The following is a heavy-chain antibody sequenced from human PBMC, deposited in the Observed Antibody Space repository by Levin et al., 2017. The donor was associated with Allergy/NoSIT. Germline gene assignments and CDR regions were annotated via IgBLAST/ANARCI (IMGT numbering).Heavy chain of an antibody. CDR2: IYYSGST. CDR3: ARRYMGGYSSSWYDY. Sequence: KASETLSLTCTVSGGSISSSSYYWGWIRQPPGKGLEWIGSIYYSGSTYYNPSLKSRVTISVDTSKNQFSLKLSSVTAADTAVYYCARRYMGGYSSSWYDYWGQGTLVTVSS. CDR1: GGSISSSSYY. D-gene: IGHD6-13*01. J-gene: IGHJ4*02. V-gene: IGHV4-39*01.